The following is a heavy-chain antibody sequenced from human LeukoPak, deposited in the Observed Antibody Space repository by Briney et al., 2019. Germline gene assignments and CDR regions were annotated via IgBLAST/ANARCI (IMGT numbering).Heavy chain of an antibody. CDR1: GFSFSSYV. CDR3: PRDPGPAVVRGSAGYYCDF. Sequence: GGSLRLSCASSGFSFSSYVIHCVRQAPGKGLEWVAVISKDGRNKYEADSVKGRFTISRDNSKNTLYLQMNSLRVDDTAVYYCPRDPGPAVVRGSAGYYCDFCGQGTLVTVSS. V-gene: IGHV3-30*04. CDR2: ISKDGRNK. D-gene: IGHD3-10*01. J-gene: IGHJ4*02.